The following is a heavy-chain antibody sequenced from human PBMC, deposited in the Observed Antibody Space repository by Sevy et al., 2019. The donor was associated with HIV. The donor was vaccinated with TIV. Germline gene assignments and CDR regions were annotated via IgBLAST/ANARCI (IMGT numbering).Heavy chain of an antibody. J-gene: IGHJ4*02. D-gene: IGHD1-26*01. V-gene: IGHV4-38-2*02. CDR1: GYSISSGYY. CDR3: ARDSLLSGSYTGSIGG. CDR2: IYHSGST. Sequence: SQTLSLTCAVSGYSISSGYYWGWIRQPPGKGLEWIGSIYHSGSTYYNPSLKSRVTISVDTSKNQFSLKLSSVTAADTAVYYCARDSLLSGSYTGSIGGWGQGTLVTVSS.